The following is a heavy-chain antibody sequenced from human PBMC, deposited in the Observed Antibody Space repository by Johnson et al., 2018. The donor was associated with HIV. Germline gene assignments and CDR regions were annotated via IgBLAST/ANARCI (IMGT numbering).Heavy chain of an antibody. CDR1: AFTFKDYY. J-gene: IGHJ3*02. Sequence: QVQLVESGGGLAKPVGSLRLSCAASAFTFKDYYMNLIRQAPGYGLEWVSHISSSGTTKYYSVSVKGRFTISRDNAKKSLYLEMRDLRVDDTATYYCARESSPWGGDYAGYGLDIWGQGTRVAVSS. CDR2: ISSSGTTK. V-gene: IGHV3-11*04. CDR3: ARESSPWGGDYAGYGLDI. D-gene: IGHD4-17*01.